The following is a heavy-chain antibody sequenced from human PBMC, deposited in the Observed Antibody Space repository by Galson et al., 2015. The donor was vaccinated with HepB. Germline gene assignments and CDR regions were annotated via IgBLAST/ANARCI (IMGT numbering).Heavy chain of an antibody. D-gene: IGHD4-17*01. J-gene: IGHJ3*02. CDR3: ARMSGGTTVTTSAFDI. CDR2: IDWDDDK. Sequence: PALVTPPPTLTLPCTFPGFSLRTSGMCVSWIRQPLGKALEWLARIDWDDDKYYSTCLKTRLTISKDTSKNQVVLTMTNMDPVDTATYYCARMSGGTTVTTSAFDIWGQGTMVTVSS. CDR1: GFSLRTSGMC. V-gene: IGHV2-70*11.